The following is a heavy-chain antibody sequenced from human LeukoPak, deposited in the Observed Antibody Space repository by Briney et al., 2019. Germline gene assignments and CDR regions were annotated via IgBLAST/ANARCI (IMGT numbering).Heavy chain of an antibody. CDR1: GGTFSSYA. CDR3: ASSRITIFGVVTHNWFDP. Sequence: SVTVSCKASGGTFSSYAISWVRQAPGQGLEWMGRIIPILGIANYAQKFQGRVTITADRSTSTAYMELSSLRSEDTAVYYCASSRITIFGVVTHNWFDPWGQGTLVTVSS. D-gene: IGHD3-3*01. J-gene: IGHJ5*02. V-gene: IGHV1-69*04. CDR2: IIPILGIA.